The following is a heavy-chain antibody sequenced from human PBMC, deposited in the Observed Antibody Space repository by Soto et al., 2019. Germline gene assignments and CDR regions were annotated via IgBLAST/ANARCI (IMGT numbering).Heavy chain of an antibody. CDR2: ISYDGSNK. V-gene: IGHV3-30*03. D-gene: IGHD6-6*01. CDR1: GFTFSSYG. Sequence: VQLVESGGGVVQPGRSLRLSCAASGFTFSSYGMHWVRQAPGKGLEWVAVISYDGSNKYYADSVKGRFTISRDNSKNTLYLQMNSLRAEDTAVYYCSLSIAARPRYYFDYWGQGTLVTVSS. J-gene: IGHJ4*02. CDR3: SLSIAARPRYYFDY.